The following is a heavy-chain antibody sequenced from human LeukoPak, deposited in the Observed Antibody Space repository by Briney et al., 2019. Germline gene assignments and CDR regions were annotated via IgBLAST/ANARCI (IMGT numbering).Heavy chain of an antibody. V-gene: IGHV3-7*05. J-gene: IGHJ4*02. CDR3: ERDFI. CDR2: IKQDGSGV. D-gene: IGHD3-10*01. Sequence: GGPLRLSCVGSGFTFSSHWMSWVRQAPGRAPEWVANIKQDGSGVDYVESVKGRFTISRDNAKSSLYLQMNSLRAEDTAIYYCERDFIWGQGTPVTVSS. CDR1: GFTFSSHW.